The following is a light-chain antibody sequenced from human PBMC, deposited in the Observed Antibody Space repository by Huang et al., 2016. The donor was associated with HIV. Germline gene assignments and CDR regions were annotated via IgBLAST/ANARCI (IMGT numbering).Light chain of an antibody. V-gene: IGKV4-1*01. J-gene: IGKJ1*01. CDR2: CAS. Sequence: DIVMTQAPDSLAVSLGERATINCRSSQSVLHSSSNKNFLAWYQHKPGQPPKWLIYCASIRESGVPDRFSGSGSGTDFTLTISSLQAEDVAVYYCQHYYSTPWTFGQGTKVEIK. CDR3: QHYYSTPWT. CDR1: QSVLHSSSNKNF.